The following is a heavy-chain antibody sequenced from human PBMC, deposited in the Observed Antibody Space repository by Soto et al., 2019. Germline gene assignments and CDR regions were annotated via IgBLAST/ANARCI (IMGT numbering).Heavy chain of an antibody. D-gene: IGHD6-19*01. CDR1: GGSISSYY. CDR2: VYYSGTT. Sequence: QVQLQESGPGLLKPSETLSLTCTVSGGSISSYYWTWIRQPPGKGPEWIWCVYYSGTTNYNPSPKSRVAISVNTSKNQFSLKLSSVTAADTAVYYCARAPRDGCPEYWGQGSLVTVTS. CDR3: ARAPRDGCPEY. J-gene: IGHJ4*02. V-gene: IGHV4-59*01.